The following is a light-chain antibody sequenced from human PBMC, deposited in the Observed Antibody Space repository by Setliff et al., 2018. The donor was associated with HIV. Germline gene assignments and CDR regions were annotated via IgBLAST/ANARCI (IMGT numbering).Light chain of an antibody. CDR2: EVS. CDR1: SSDVGTYNL. V-gene: IGLV2-14*02. Sequence: QSVLTQPASVSGSPGQSITISCTGTSSDVGTYNLVSWYQQYPGKVPKLVIFEVSKRPSGVSHRFSGSKSGNTASLTMSGLQAEDEADYYCSSYTSSSTLVFGTGTKVTVL. CDR3: SSYTSSSTLV. J-gene: IGLJ1*01.